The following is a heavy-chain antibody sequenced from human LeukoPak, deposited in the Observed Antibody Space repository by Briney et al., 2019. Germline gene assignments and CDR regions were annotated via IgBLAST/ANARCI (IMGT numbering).Heavy chain of an antibody. J-gene: IGHJ4*02. CDR2: IYKGGSA. CDR3: GTDFNWANY. V-gene: IGHV3-66*02. CDR1: GFTVSSDY. D-gene: IGHD3-9*01. Sequence: GGSLRLSCAASGFTVSSDYMSWVRQAPGKGLEWVSVIYKGGSAYYADSVKGRFTISTDNSNNTLYLQMNSLRPEDTAVYYCGTDFNWANYWGQGTLVTVSS.